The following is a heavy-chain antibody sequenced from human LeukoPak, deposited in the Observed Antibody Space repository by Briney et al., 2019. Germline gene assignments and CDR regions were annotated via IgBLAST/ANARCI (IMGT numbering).Heavy chain of an antibody. CDR3: ARGPTTSWNYDY. Sequence: PGGSLRLSCAASGFTFSSYSMNWVRQAPGKGLEWVSSISSSSYIYYADSVKGRFTISRDNAKNSLYLQMNSLRAEDTAVYYCARGPTTSWNYDYWGQGTLVTVSS. J-gene: IGHJ4*02. V-gene: IGHV3-21*01. CDR2: ISSSSYI. CDR1: GFTFSSYS. D-gene: IGHD6-13*01.